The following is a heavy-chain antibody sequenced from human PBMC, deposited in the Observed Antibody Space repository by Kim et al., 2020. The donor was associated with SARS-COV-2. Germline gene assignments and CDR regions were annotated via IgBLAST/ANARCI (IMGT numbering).Heavy chain of an antibody. CDR2: ISGDGGST. CDR1: GFTFDDYA. D-gene: IGHD6-19*01. CDR3: AKGQGWLDNYYYYGMDV. Sequence: GGSLRLSCAASGFTFDDYAMHWVRQAPGKGLEWVSLISGDGGSTYYADSVKGRFTISRDNSKNSLYLQMNSLRTEDTALYYCAKGQGWLDNYYYYGMDVWGQGTTVTVSS. J-gene: IGHJ6*02. V-gene: IGHV3-43*02.